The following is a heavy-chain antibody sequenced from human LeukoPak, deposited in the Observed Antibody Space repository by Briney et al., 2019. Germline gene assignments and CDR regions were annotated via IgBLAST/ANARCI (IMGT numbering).Heavy chain of an antibody. CDR2: ISSSSSYT. Sequence: PGGSLRLSCAASGFTFSSYSMNWVRQAPGKGLEWVSSISSSSSYTYYADSVKGRFTISRDNAKNSLYLQMNSLRAEDTAVYYCARVVYYDSSGLHYWGQGTLVTVSS. D-gene: IGHD3-22*01. J-gene: IGHJ4*02. CDR1: GFTFSSYS. CDR3: ARVVYYDSSGLHY. V-gene: IGHV3-21*01.